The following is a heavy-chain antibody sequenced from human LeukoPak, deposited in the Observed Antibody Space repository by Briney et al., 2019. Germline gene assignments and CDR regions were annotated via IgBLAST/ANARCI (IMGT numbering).Heavy chain of an antibody. CDR2: IGTAGDT. D-gene: IGHD5-18*01. CDR3: ARGKDTAMGRGYYYYYMDV. V-gene: IGHV3-13*01. Sequence: PGGSLRLSCAASGFTFSSYDMHWVCQATGKGLEWVSAIGTAGDTYYPGSVKGRFTISRENAKNSLYLQMNSLRAGDTAVYYCARGKDTAMGRGYYYYYMDVWGKGTTVTVSS. CDR1: GFTFSSYD. J-gene: IGHJ6*03.